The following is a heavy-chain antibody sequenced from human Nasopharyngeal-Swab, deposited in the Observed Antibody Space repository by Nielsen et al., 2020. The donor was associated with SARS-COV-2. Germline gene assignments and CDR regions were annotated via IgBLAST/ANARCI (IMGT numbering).Heavy chain of an antibody. V-gene: IGHV3-33*01. CDR3: ARDYYGSGKGWFDP. J-gene: IGHJ5*02. CDR2: IWYDGSNK. Sequence: WIRQPPGKGLEWVAVIWYDGSNKYYADSVKGRFTISRDNSKNTLYLQMNSLRAEDTAVYYCARDYYGSGKGWFDPWGQGTLVNVSS. D-gene: IGHD3-10*01.